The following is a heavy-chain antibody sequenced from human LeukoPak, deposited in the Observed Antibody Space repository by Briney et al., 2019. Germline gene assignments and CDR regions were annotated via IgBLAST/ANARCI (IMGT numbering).Heavy chain of an antibody. CDR3: ARDGIAVAGDKFDY. V-gene: IGHV3-33*01. CDR2: IWYDGSNK. Sequence: GGSLRLSCAASGFTFSSYGMHWVRQAPGKGLEWVAVIWYDGSNKYYADSVKGRFTISRDNSKNTLYLQMNSLRAEDTAVYYCARDGIAVAGDKFDYWGHGTLVTVSS. D-gene: IGHD6-19*01. J-gene: IGHJ4*01. CDR1: GFTFSSYG.